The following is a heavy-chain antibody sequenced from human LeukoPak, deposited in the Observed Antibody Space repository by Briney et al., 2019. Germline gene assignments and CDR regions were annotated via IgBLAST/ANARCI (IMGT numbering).Heavy chain of an antibody. CDR1: GYTFTGYY. V-gene: IGHV1-46*01. J-gene: IGHJ4*02. CDR2: INPSGGST. Sequence: ASVKVSCKASGYTFTGYYMHWVRQAPGQGLEWMGIINPSGGSTSYAQKFQGRVTMTRDTSTSTVYMELSSLRSEDTAVYYCAREAVAGTYFDYWGQGTLVTVSS. D-gene: IGHD6-19*01. CDR3: AREAVAGTYFDY.